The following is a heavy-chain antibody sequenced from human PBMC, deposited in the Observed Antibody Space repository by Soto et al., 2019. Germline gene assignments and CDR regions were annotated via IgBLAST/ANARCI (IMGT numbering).Heavy chain of an antibody. V-gene: IGHV1-46*01. Sequence: GASVKVSCKASGYTFTSYYMHWVRQAPGQGLEWMGIINPSGGSTSYAQRLQGRVTMTTDTSTNTAYMELRSLTSDDTAVYYCARRISVVAYYYYYTDVWGKGTTVTVSS. CDR3: ARRISVVAYYYYYTDV. J-gene: IGHJ6*03. CDR1: GYTFTSYY. CDR2: INPSGGST. D-gene: IGHD2-15*01.